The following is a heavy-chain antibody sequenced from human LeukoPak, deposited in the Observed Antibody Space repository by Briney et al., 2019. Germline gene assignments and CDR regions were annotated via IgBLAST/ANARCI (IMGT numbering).Heavy chain of an antibody. J-gene: IGHJ4*02. CDR3: ARTAPYCSSTSCYAKNMYYFDY. CDR2: ILYSGSTNYNPSL. D-gene: IGHD2-2*01. V-gene: IGHV4-59*08. CDR1: GGSISPYH. Sequence: PSETLSLTCSVSGGSISPYHWSWIRQPPGKGLEWIGYILYSGSTNYNPSLNYNPSLKSRVTISVDTSKNQFSLKLSSVTAADTAVYYCARTAPYCSSTSCYAKNMYYFDYWGQGTLVTVSS.